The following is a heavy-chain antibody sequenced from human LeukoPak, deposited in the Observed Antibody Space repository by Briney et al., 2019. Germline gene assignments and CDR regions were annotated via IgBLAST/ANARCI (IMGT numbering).Heavy chain of an antibody. D-gene: IGHD3-22*01. J-gene: IGHJ4*02. CDR2: ISYDGSNK. V-gene: IGHV3-30*04. Sequence: GGSLRLSCAASGFTFSSYAMHWVRQAPGKGLEWVAVISYDGSNKYYADSVKGRFTISRDNSKNTLYLQMNSLRAEDTAVYYCASSMYYYDSSGSIDYWVQGTVVTVSS. CDR3: ASSMYYYDSSGSIDY. CDR1: GFTFSSYA.